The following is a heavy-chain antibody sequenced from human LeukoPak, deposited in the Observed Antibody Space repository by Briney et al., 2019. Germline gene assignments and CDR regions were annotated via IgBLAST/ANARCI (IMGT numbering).Heavy chain of an antibody. J-gene: IGHJ4*02. Sequence: PGRSLRLSCVASGFTFSSYAMHWVRQAPGKGLEWVAVISYDGSKKYYADSVKGRFTISTDNSKNPLYLQMNSLRAADTAVYHCARAREMTTIALIDYWGQGALVTVSS. CDR1: GFTFSSYA. CDR3: ARAREMTTIALIDY. V-gene: IGHV3-30-3*01. D-gene: IGHD5-24*01. CDR2: ISYDGSKK.